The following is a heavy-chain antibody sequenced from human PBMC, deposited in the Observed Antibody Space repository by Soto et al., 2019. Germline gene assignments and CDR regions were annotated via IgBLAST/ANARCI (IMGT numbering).Heavy chain of an antibody. J-gene: IGHJ4*02. CDR1: GGSISSGDYY. V-gene: IGHV4-30-4*01. D-gene: IGHD3-10*01. Sequence: QVQLQESGPGLVKPSQTLSLTCTVSGGSISSGDYYWSWIRQPPGKGLEWIGYIYYSGSTYYNPSLKSRVTISVNTSKNQFPMQLSSVTAAATAVYYGARARLREGYGSGSYGVFGERDWGQGTLVTVSS. CDR3: ARARLREGYGSGSYGVFGERD. CDR2: IYYSGST.